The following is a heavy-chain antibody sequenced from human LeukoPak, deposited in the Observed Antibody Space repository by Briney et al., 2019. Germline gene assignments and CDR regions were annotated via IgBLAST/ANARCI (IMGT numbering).Heavy chain of an antibody. Sequence: ASVTVSCKASGGTFSSYAISWVRQAPGQGLEWMGWINPNSGGTNYAQKFQGRVAMTRDTSISTAYMELSRLRSDDTAVYYCARETGQVGATDYWGQGTLVTVSS. D-gene: IGHD1-26*01. CDR1: GGTFSSYA. CDR2: INPNSGGT. J-gene: IGHJ4*02. CDR3: ARETGQVGATDY. V-gene: IGHV1-2*02.